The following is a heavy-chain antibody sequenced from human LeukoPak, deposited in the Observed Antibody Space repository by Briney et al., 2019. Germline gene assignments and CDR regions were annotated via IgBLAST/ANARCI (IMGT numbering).Heavy chain of an antibody. Sequence: PGRSLTLSCAASGFTFSNYGMHWVRQAPGKGLEWLAFVSYDGNKKYYADSVTGRFTISRDNSKNTLSLQMNSLRAEDTAVYYCAKDLGRPSGSYYGVDYWGQGTLVTVSS. D-gene: IGHD1-26*01. CDR1: GFTFSNYG. J-gene: IGHJ4*02. CDR3: AKDLGRPSGSYYGVDY. V-gene: IGHV3-30*18. CDR2: VSYDGNKK.